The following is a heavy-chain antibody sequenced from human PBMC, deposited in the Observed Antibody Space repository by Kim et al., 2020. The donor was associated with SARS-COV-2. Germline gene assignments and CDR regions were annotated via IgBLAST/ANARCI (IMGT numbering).Heavy chain of an antibody. CDR1: GFTFSGSA. D-gene: IGHD1-7*01. V-gene: IGHV3-73*01. Sequence: GGSLRLSCAASGFTFSGSAMHWVRQASGKGLEWVGRIRSKANSYATAYAASVKGRFTISRDDSKNTAYLQMNSLKTEDTAVYYCTRRRDWNYGNFDYWGQGTLVTVSS. CDR2: IRSKANSYAT. CDR3: TRRRDWNYGNFDY. J-gene: IGHJ4*02.